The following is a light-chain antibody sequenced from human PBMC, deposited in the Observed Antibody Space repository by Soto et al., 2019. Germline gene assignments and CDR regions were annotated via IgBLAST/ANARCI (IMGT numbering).Light chain of an antibody. Sequence: IVLPKSPSTLSSFPGDRVTRYCRASQYINTRLAWYQHRPGQAPRLLIYQTSIRAAGIPARFSASGSGTDFTLTSSDEQPEVSTVYYCQQRHMWTITFGQGTRLEIK. CDR2: QTS. CDR3: QQRHMWTIT. V-gene: IGKV3D-11*03. J-gene: IGKJ5*01. CDR1: QYINTR.